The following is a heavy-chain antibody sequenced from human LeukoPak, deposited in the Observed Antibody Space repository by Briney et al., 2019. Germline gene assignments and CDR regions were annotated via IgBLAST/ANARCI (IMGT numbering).Heavy chain of an antibody. CDR2: IYHSGST. CDR3: ASGDYGFVDY. CDR1: GYSLSENYY. Sequence: SETLSLTCSVSGYSLSENYYWGWIRQSPGKGLEWIGEIYHSGSTNYNPSLKSRVTISVDKSKNQFSLKLSSVTAADTAVYYCASGDYGFVDYWGQGTLVTVSS. V-gene: IGHV4-38-2*02. D-gene: IGHD4-17*01. J-gene: IGHJ4*02.